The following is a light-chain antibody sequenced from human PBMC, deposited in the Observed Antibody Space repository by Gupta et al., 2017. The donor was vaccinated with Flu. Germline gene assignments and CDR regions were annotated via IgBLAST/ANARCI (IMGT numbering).Light chain of an antibody. J-gene: IGLJ3*02. CDR3: QSFDSINALWV. CDR2: EDR. V-gene: IGLV6-57*01. Sequence: TISCTRSSGSIATNYVQWFQQRPGSFPTTVIYEDRQTPSGVPDRFSGSIDSSSNSASLTISGLKTEDEADDYCQSFDSINALWVFGGGTKLTVL. CDR1: SGSIATNY.